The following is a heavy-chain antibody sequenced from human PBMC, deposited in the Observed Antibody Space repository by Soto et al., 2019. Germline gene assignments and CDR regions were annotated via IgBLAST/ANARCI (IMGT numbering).Heavy chain of an antibody. CDR1: GYTFTSFG. CDR3: ARDPKLAYYFDD. D-gene: IGHD1-1*01. Sequence: GASVKVSCKASGYTFTSFGVSWVRQVPGQGLEWMGWISGYNGDTDYAQKFQGRVTITRDTSISTAYMELSGPRSDDAAVYYCARDPKLAYYFDDWGQGTLVTVSS. J-gene: IGHJ4*02. CDR2: ISGYNGDT. V-gene: IGHV1-18*04.